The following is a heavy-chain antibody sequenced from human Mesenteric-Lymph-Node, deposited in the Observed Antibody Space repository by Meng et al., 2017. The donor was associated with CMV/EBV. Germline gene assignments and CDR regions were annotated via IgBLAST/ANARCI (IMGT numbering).Heavy chain of an antibody. J-gene: IGHJ4*02. CDR2: INTYNGHT. D-gene: IGHD3-10*01. CDR1: FSSYG. V-gene: IGHV1-18*01. Sequence: FSSYGVTWVRRAPGQSLQWMGWINTYNGHTTYAQQFRGRVTMTTDTSTGTAYMELRSLRSDDTAVYYCARGPETYKYGSGSLRSPFDYWGQGTLVTVSS. CDR3: ARGPETYKYGSGSLRSPFDY.